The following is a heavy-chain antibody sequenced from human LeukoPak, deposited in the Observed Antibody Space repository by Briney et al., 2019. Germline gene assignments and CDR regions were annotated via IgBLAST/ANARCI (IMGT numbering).Heavy chain of an antibody. Sequence: SGPALAKPTQTLTLTCTFSGFSLSTSGMCVSWIRHPPGKALERLARISWDDDKYYSTSLKTRLTISKDTSKNQVVLTMTNMDPVDTATYYCARIRYYGSGSYNLDYWGQGTLVTVSS. D-gene: IGHD3-10*01. CDR1: GFSLSTSGMC. CDR2: ISWDDDK. CDR3: ARIRYYGSGSYNLDY. J-gene: IGHJ4*02. V-gene: IGHV2-70*11.